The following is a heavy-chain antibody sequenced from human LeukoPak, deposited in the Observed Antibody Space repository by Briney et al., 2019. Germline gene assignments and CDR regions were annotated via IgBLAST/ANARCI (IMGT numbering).Heavy chain of an antibody. CDR1: GFTFSSYA. Sequence: GGSLRLSCAASGFTFSSYAMHWVRQAPGKGLEWVAVISYDGSNKYYADSVKGRFTISRDNSKNTLYLQMNSLRAEDTAVYYCARIYLKKVSASWGRGTLVTVSS. D-gene: IGHD1-14*01. CDR3: ARIYLKKVSAS. V-gene: IGHV3-30-3*01. J-gene: IGHJ5*02. CDR2: ISYDGSNK.